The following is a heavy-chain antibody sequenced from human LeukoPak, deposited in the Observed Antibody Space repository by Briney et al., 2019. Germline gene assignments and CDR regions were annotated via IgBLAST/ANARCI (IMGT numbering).Heavy chain of an antibody. CDR3: AKEGVCSSTSCYLSATDY. Sequence: GGSLRLSCAASGFTFSSYALSWVRQAPGKGLEWFSAISGSGGSTYYADSLKGRFTISRDNSKNTLYLQMNSLRAEDTAVYYCAKEGVCSSTSCYLSATDYWGQGTLVTVSS. D-gene: IGHD2-2*01. J-gene: IGHJ4*02. V-gene: IGHV3-23*01. CDR2: ISGSGGST. CDR1: GFTFSSYA.